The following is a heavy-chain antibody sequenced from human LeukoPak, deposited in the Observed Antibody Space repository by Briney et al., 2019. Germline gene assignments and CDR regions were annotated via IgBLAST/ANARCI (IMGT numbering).Heavy chain of an antibody. CDR3: ARVYDVLTGGFDH. Sequence: PGGSLRLSCATSGFTFSGYAMHWVRQAPGKGLEWVAVISKDGSNKFYPDSVRGRFTISRDNARNILYLQMNSLRAEDTAVYYCARVYDVLTGGFDHWGQGALVTVSS. J-gene: IGHJ4*02. V-gene: IGHV3-30-3*01. D-gene: IGHD3-9*01. CDR1: GFTFSGYA. CDR2: ISKDGSNK.